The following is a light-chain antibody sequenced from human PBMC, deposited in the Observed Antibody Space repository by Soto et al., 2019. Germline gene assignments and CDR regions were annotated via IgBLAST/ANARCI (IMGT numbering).Light chain of an antibody. CDR1: RSVSRY. Sequence: EIVLTQSPATLSLSPGERATLSCRASRSVSRYLAWYQQKPGQAPRLLIYDTSNRATGIPARFSGSGSGTDFTLTISILEPEDFAVYYCLQRSNWPWTFGGGTKVEIK. V-gene: IGKV3-11*01. CDR3: LQRSNWPWT. J-gene: IGKJ4*01. CDR2: DTS.